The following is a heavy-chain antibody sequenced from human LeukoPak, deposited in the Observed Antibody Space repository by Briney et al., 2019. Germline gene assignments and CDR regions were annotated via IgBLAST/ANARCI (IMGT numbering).Heavy chain of an antibody. D-gene: IGHD3-22*01. Sequence: PGGSLRLSCAASGFTFSSYAMSLVRQAPGKGLEWVSASSGSGGSTYYADSVKGRFTISRDNSKNTLYLQMNSLRAEDTAVYYCAKGYYHDSSGYSNLQIFDYWGQGTLVTVSS. CDR2: SSGSGGST. CDR3: AKGYYHDSSGYSNLQIFDY. J-gene: IGHJ4*02. CDR1: GFTFSSYA. V-gene: IGHV3-23*01.